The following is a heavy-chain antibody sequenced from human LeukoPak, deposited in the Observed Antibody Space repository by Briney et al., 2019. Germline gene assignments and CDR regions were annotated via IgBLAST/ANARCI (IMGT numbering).Heavy chain of an antibody. V-gene: IGHV4-59*12. D-gene: IGHD3-22*01. Sequence: KSSETLSLTCTVSGGSISSYYWSWIRQPPGKGLEWIGYIYYSGSTNYNPSLKSRVTISVDTSKNQFSLKLSSVTAADTAVYYCAREPRDYYDSSGSTKFDPWGQGTLVTVSS. J-gene: IGHJ5*02. CDR2: IYYSGST. CDR1: GGSISSYY. CDR3: AREPRDYYDSSGSTKFDP.